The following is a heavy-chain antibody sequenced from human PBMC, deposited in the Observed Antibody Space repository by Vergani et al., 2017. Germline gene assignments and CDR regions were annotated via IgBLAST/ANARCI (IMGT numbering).Heavy chain of an antibody. CDR3: ARVTLYDILTGYFDY. CDR2: MYYSGST. CDR1: GGSIRSSSYY. V-gene: IGHV4-39*07. Sequence: QLQLQESGPGLVKPSETLSITCTVSGGSIRSSSYYWGWIRQPPGKGLEWIGSMYYSGSTYYNPSLKSRVTISVDTSKNQFALKLSSVTAADTAVCYCARVTLYDILTGYFDYWGQGTLVTVSS. D-gene: IGHD3-9*01. J-gene: IGHJ4*02.